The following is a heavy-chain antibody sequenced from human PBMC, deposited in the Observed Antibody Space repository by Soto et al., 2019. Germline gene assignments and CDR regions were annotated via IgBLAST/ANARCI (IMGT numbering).Heavy chain of an antibody. D-gene: IGHD2-2*01. V-gene: IGHV3-30*18. J-gene: IGHJ4*02. CDR3: AKDGGGYCSSTSCTNYFDY. Sequence: GGSLRLSCAASGFTFSSYGMHWVRQAPGKGLEWVAVISYDGSNKYYADSVKGRFTISRDNSKNTLYLQMNSLRAEDTAVYYCAKDGGGYCSSTSCTNYFDYWGQGTLVTVSS. CDR1: GFTFSSYG. CDR2: ISYDGSNK.